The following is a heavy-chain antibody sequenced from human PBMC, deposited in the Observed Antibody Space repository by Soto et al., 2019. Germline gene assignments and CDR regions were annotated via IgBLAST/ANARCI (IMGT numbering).Heavy chain of an antibody. CDR2: ISGSDGKT. J-gene: IGHJ4*02. CDR3: ARWSYLDY. Sequence: SLILSCAASGFSFGSYALSWVRQAPGKGLEWVSTISGSDGKTFYADSVKGRFSISRDTSQSTLYLQMNSLRADDTAIYYCARWSYLDYWGQGTRVTVSS. D-gene: IGHD3-3*01. CDR1: GFSFGSYA. V-gene: IGHV3-23*01.